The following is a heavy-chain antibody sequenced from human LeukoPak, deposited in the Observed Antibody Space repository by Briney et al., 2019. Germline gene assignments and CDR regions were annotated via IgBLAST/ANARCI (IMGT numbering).Heavy chain of an antibody. CDR2: INPNSGGT. D-gene: IGHD2-8*01. CDR3: ARGREVYAEWFDP. J-gene: IGHJ5*02. V-gene: IGHV1-2*02. Sequence: GASVKVSCKASGYTFTGYYMHWVRQAPGQGLERMGWINPNSGGTNYAQKFQGRVTMTRDTSISTAYMGLSRLRSDDTAVYYCARGREVYAEWFDPWGQGTLVTVSS. CDR1: GYTFTGYY.